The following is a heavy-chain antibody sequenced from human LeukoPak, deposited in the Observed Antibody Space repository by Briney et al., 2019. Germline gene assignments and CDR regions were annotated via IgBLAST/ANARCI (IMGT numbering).Heavy chain of an antibody. CDR1: GFTFSSYA. CDR2: ISGSGGST. CDR3: ARLYCSGGSCYRLYYYYYMDV. D-gene: IGHD2-15*01. J-gene: IGHJ6*03. Sequence: PGGSLRLSCAASGFTFSSYAMGWVRQAPGKGLEWVSAISGSGGSTYYADSVKGRFTISRDNSKNTLYLQMNSLRAEDTAVYYCARLYCSGGSCYRLYYYYYMDVWGKGTTVTVSS. V-gene: IGHV3-23*01.